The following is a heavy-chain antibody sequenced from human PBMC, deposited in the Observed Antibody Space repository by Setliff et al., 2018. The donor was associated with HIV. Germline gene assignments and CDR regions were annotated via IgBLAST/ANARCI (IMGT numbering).Heavy chain of an antibody. J-gene: IGHJ6*03. CDR3: ARDSSRSYLDWLSLKYYYSYDMDV. Sequence: PGGSLRLSCAASGFTFSSYSMNWVRQAPGKGLEWVSSISSSSSYIYYANSVKGRFTISRDNAKNSLYLQMNSLRAEDTAVYYCARDSSRSYLDWLSLKYYYSYDMDVWGKGTTVTVS. CDR2: ISSSSSYI. D-gene: IGHD3-9*01. CDR1: GFTFSSYS. V-gene: IGHV3-21*01.